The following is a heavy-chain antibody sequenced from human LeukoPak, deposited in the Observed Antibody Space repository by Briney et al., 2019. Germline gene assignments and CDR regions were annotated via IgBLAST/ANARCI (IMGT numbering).Heavy chain of an antibody. CDR3: ARAYCSGDSCYGYFDY. D-gene: IGHD2-15*01. V-gene: IGHV3-48*01. CDR1: GFTFSSYT. Sequence: GGSLRLSCAASGFTFSSYTMNWVRQAPGKGLAWVSYISRSSSSIHYADSVKGRFTISRDNAKNSLYLQMNSLRAEGTAVYYCARAYCSGDSCYGYFDYWGQGTLVTVSS. CDR2: ISRSSSSI. J-gene: IGHJ4*02.